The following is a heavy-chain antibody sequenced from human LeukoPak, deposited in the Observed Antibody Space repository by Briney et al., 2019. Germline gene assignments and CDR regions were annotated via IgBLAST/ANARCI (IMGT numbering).Heavy chain of an antibody. D-gene: IGHD3-9*01. CDR1: GGTFSNYA. CDR2: IIPIFGTA. CDR3: ARGYFDWLPQRFGYYYYMDV. V-gene: IGHV1-69*06. J-gene: IGHJ6*03. Sequence: SVKVSCKASGGTFSNYAISWVRQAPGQGLEWMGGIIPIFGTANYAQKFRGRVTITADKSTRTAYMELSSLRSDDTAVYYCARGYFDWLPQRFGYYYYMDVWGKGTTVTISS.